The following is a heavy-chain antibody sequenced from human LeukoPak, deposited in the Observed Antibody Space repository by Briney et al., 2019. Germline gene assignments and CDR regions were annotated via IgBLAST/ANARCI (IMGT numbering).Heavy chain of an antibody. Sequence: GGSLRLSCAASGFTFRDYAMSWVRQTPGKGLEWVSGIGGSGGSTYYADSVKGRFTISRDDSKNTLYLQMNSLRAEDTAVYHCAKEGCTGTNCYINCWGQGTLVTVSS. CDR2: IGGSGGST. J-gene: IGHJ4*02. V-gene: IGHV3-23*01. D-gene: IGHD2-2*02. CDR1: GFTFRDYA. CDR3: AKEGCTGTNCYINC.